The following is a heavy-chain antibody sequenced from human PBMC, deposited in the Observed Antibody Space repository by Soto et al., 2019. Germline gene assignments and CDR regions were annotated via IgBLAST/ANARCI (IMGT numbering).Heavy chain of an antibody. CDR3: ARAYSPELFDP. J-gene: IGHJ5*02. CDR2: ISANNGNT. D-gene: IGHD2-15*01. Sequence: QVQLVQSGAEVKKAGASVKVSCKASGYTLTSYGISWVRQAPGQGLEWMGWISANNGNTKYAQNFQGRVTMTTDTSTSTAYMELRSLRSDDTAVYYCARAYSPELFDPWGQGTLVTVSS. V-gene: IGHV1-18*01. CDR1: GYTLTSYG.